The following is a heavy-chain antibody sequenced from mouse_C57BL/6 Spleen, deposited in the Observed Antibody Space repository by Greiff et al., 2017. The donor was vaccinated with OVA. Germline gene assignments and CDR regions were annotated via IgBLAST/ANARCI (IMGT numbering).Heavy chain of an antibody. CDR2: IWSGGST. V-gene: IGHV2-2*01. J-gene: IGHJ1*03. Sequence: QVQLQQSGPGLVQPSQSLSITCTVSGFSLTSYGVHWVRQSPGKGLEWLGVIWSGGSTDYNAAFISRLSISKDNSKSQVFFKMNSLQADDTAIYYCARAITTGYFDVWGTGTTVTVSS. D-gene: IGHD1-2*01. CDR1: GFSLTSYG. CDR3: ARAITTGYFDV.